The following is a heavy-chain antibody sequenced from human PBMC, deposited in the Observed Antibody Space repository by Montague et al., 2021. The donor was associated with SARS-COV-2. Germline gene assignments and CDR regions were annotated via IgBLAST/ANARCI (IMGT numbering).Heavy chain of an antibody. V-gene: IGHV6-1*01. D-gene: IGHD3-10*01. CDR2: TYYRSKWYN. CDR3: ARGIWFGELLTGYYYYGMDV. CDR1: GDSVSSSSAA. Sequence: CAISGDSVSSSSAAWNWIRQSPSRGPEWLGRTYYRSKWYNDYAVSVKSRITINPDTSKNQFSLQLNSVTPEDTAVYYCARGIWFGELLTGYYYYGMDVWGQGTTVTVSS. J-gene: IGHJ6*02.